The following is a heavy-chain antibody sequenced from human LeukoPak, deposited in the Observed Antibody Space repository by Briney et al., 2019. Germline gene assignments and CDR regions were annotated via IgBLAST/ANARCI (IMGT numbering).Heavy chain of an antibody. J-gene: IGHJ5*02. CDR2: INPNSGDT. D-gene: IGHD3-10*01. Sequence: ASVKVSCKASGYTFTDYYINWVRQAPGQGLERIGWINPNSGDTNYAQKFQDRVTMTRDTSISTAYIELNFLRSDDTAVFYCARGDYYGSPKVVAAWGQGTLVTVSS. CDR1: GYTFTDYY. V-gene: IGHV1-2*02. CDR3: ARGDYYGSPKVVAA.